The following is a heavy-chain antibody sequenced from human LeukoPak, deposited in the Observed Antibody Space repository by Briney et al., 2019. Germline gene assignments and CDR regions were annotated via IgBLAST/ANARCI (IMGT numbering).Heavy chain of an antibody. CDR1: GGSISSYY. V-gene: IGHV4-59*01. CDR2: IYYSGST. Sequence: SETLSLTCTVSGGSISSYYWSWIRQPPGKGLEWIGYIYYSGSTNYNPSLKSRVTISVDTSKNQFSLKLSSVTAADTAVYYCAGKTVVTDYYYYYGMDVWGQGTTVTVSS. CDR3: AGKTVVTDYYYYYGMDV. D-gene: IGHD4-23*01. J-gene: IGHJ6*02.